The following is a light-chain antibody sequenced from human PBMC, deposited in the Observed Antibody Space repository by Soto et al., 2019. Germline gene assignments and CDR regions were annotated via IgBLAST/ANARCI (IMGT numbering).Light chain of an antibody. Sequence: EIVMTQSPATLSVSPGERATLSCRASQSVSSDLAWYQQKPGQAPRLLIYGASTRATGIPARFSGSGSGTEFTLTINSLQSGDFAIYYCQQYNDWPQTFGQGTKVEIK. CDR2: GAS. J-gene: IGKJ1*01. CDR3: QQYNDWPQT. V-gene: IGKV3-15*01. CDR1: QSVSSD.